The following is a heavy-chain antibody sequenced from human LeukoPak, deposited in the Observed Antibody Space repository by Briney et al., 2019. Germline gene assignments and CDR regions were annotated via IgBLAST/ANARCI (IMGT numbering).Heavy chain of an antibody. CDR2: INHSGST. CDR1: GGSFSGYY. D-gene: IGHD3-10*01. CDR3: ASTGSYSGRFDY. V-gene: IGHV4-34*01. Sequence: PSETLSLTCAVYGGSFSGYYWSWIRQPPGKGLEWIGEINHSGSTNYNPSLKSRVTISVDTSKNQFSLKLCSVTAADTAVYYCASTGSYSGRFDYWGQGTLVTVSS. J-gene: IGHJ4*02.